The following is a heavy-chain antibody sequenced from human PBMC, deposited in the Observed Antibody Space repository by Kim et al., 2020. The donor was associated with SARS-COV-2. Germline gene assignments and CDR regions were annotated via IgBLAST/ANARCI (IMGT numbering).Heavy chain of an antibody. CDR2: ICYDGSTK. D-gene: IGHD5-18*01. Sequence: GGSLRLSCAASGFTFSSYGMHWVRQAPGKGLEWVADICYDGSTKYYADSVKGRFTISRDNSKNTLYLQMNSLRAEDTAVYYCARVTSSEHDFDYCDHGT. CDR3: ARVTSSEHDFDY. J-gene: IGHJ4*01. V-gene: IGHV3-33*01. CDR1: GFTFSSYG.